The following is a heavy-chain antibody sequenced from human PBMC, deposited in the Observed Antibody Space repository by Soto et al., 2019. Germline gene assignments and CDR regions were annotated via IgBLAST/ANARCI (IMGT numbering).Heavy chain of an antibody. CDR3: ATGYCSGGSCYYYYYGMDV. Sequence: GGSLRLSCAASGFTFSSYWMHWVRQAPGKGLVWVSRINSDGSSTSYADSVKGRFTISRDNAKNTLYLQMNSLRAEDTAVYYCATGYCSGGSCYYYYYGMDVWGQGTTVTVSS. J-gene: IGHJ6*02. CDR1: GFTFSSYW. V-gene: IGHV3-74*01. D-gene: IGHD2-15*01. CDR2: INSDGSST.